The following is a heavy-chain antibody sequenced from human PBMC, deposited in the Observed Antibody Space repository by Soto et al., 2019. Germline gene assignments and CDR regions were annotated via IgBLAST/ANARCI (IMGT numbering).Heavy chain of an antibody. CDR2: IYPGDSDT. CDR3: ARRYNWNEAESVGWFDP. Sequence: GESLKISCKGSGYSFTSYWIGWVRQMPGKGLEWMGIIYPGDSDTRYSPSFQGQVTISADKSISTAYLQWSSLKASDTAMYYCARRYNWNEAESVGWFDPWGQVTLVTVSS. V-gene: IGHV5-51*01. D-gene: IGHD1-20*01. J-gene: IGHJ5*02. CDR1: GYSFTSYW.